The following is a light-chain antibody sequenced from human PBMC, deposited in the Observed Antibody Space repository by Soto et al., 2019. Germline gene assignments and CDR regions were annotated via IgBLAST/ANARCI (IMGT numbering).Light chain of an antibody. J-gene: IGLJ2*01. Sequence: QSVLTQPPSASGTPGQRVTISCSGSSSNLGSNTVNWYQQLPGTAPKLLIYSNNQRPSGVPDRFSGSKSGTSASLTISGLQSGDEAHYYCAAWDDSLNGVVFGGGTKLTVL. V-gene: IGLV1-44*01. CDR2: SNN. CDR1: SSNLGSNT. CDR3: AAWDDSLNGVV.